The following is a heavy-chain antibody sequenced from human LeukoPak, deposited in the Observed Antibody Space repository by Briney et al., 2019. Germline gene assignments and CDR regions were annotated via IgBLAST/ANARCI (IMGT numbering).Heavy chain of an antibody. J-gene: IGHJ4*02. CDR2: ISSSSSYI. Sequence: GGSLRLSCAASGFTFSSYSMNWVRQAPGKGLEWVSSISSSSSYIYYADSVKGRFTISRDNAKNSLYLQMNSLRAEDTAVYYCAKDDAWLRFGEWSQGTLVTVSS. V-gene: IGHV3-21*01. D-gene: IGHD3-16*01. CDR1: GFTFSSYS. CDR3: AKDDAWLRFGE.